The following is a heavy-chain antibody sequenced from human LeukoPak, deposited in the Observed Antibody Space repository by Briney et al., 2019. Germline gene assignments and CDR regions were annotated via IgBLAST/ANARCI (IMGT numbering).Heavy chain of an antibody. Sequence: GGSLRLPCAASGFTFSSYEMNWVRQAPGKGLEWVSYISSFGSAIYYADSVKGRFTISRDNAKNSLYLQMNSLRAEDTAVYYCARVGPNWNNFDYWGQGTLVTVSS. D-gene: IGHD1/OR15-1a*01. CDR3: ARVGPNWNNFDY. J-gene: IGHJ4*02. V-gene: IGHV3-48*03. CDR1: GFTFSSYE. CDR2: ISSFGSAI.